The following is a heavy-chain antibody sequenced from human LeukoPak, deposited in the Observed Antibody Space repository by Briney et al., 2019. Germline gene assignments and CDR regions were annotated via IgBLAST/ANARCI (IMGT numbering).Heavy chain of an antibody. Sequence: QPGGSLRLSCAASGFTFSGSAMSWVRQAPGKGLEWVSAISTSGGTTYYADSVKGRFTISRDNSKNTLYLQMNSLRAEDTAVYYCAQQLGYCSRGSCYFTYWGQGTLVTVSS. J-gene: IGHJ4*02. V-gene: IGHV3-23*01. CDR2: ISTSGGTT. CDR1: GFTFSGSA. CDR3: AQQLGYCSRGSCYFTY. D-gene: IGHD2-15*01.